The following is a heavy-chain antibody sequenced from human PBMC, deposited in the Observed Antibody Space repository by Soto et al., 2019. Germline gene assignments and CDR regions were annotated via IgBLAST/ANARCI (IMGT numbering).Heavy chain of an antibody. J-gene: IGHJ6*02. CDR2: ISGSGGST. V-gene: IGHV3-23*01. CDR1: GFTFSSYA. CDR3: ANSPCCGGSCLLGYYYYYGMDV. Sequence: GGSLRLSCAASGFTFSSYAMSWVRQAPGKGLEWVSAISGSGGSTYYADSVKGRFTISRDNSKNTLYLQMNSLRAEDTAVYYCANSPCCGGSCLLGYYYYYGMDVWGQGTTVTVSS. D-gene: IGHD2-15*01.